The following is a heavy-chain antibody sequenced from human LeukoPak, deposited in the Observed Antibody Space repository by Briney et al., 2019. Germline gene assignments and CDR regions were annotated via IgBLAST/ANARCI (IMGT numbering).Heavy chain of an antibody. Sequence: GASVKVSCKASGGTFSSYAISWVRQAPGQGLEWMGGIIPIFGTANYAQKFQGRVTITADESTSTAYMELSSLRSEDTAVYYCAGDRSRNYFPLNWFDPWGQGTLVTVSS. V-gene: IGHV1-69*13. CDR3: AGDRSRNYFPLNWFDP. CDR1: GGTFSSYA. J-gene: IGHJ5*02. CDR2: IIPIFGTA. D-gene: IGHD1-7*01.